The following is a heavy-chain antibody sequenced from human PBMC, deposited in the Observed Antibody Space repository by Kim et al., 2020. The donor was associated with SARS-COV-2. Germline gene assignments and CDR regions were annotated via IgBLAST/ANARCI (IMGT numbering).Heavy chain of an antibody. J-gene: IGHJ4*02. CDR3: VKEGFTYYFDY. Sequence: TNYADSVKGRFTISRDNSKNTLYLQMSSLRAEDTAVYYCVKEGFTYYFDYWGQGTLVTVST. V-gene: IGHV3-64D*09. CDR2: T.